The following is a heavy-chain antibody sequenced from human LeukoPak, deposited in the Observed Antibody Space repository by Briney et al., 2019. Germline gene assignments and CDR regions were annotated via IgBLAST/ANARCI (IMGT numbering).Heavy chain of an antibody. V-gene: IGHV3-30*04. CDR1: GFTFSSYA. CDR2: ISYDGSNK. J-gene: IGHJ4*02. CDR3: ARDKYGSGSYSWSKRLDS. Sequence: GGSLRLSCAASGFTFSSYAMHWVRQAPGKGLEWVAVISYDGSNKYYADSVKGRFTISRDNSKNTLYLQMNSLRAEDTAVYYCARDKYGSGSYSWSKRLDSWGQGTLVTVSS. D-gene: IGHD3-10*01.